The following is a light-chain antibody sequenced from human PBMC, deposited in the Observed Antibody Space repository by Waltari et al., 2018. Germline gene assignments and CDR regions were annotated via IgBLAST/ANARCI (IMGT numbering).Light chain of an antibody. CDR2: DVS. J-gene: IGLJ3*02. CDR3: CSYAGSYTWV. Sequence: QSALTQPRSVSGSPGQSVTISCTGTSSDVCGYYYVSWYQQHPGKAPKLMIYDVSKRPSGVPDRFSGSKSGITASLTISWLQAEDEADYYCCSYAGSYTWVFGGGTKLTVL. CDR1: SSDVCGYYY. V-gene: IGLV2-11*01.